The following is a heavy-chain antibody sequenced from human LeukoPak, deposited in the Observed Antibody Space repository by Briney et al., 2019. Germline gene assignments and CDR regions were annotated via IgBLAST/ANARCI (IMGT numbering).Heavy chain of an antibody. V-gene: IGHV1-8*03. CDR1: GYTFNFYD. CDR3: ARVVTPRYCSTPSCYWKGWFDP. CDR2: MNPNSGNT. D-gene: IGHD2-2*01. Sequence: ASVKVSCKASGYTFNFYDINWVRQAPGQGLEGMGWMNPNSGNTGYAQKFQGRVTSTRNTSISTAYMELSSLRSEDTAVYYCARVVTPRYCSTPSCYWKGWFDPWGQGTLVTVSS. J-gene: IGHJ5*02.